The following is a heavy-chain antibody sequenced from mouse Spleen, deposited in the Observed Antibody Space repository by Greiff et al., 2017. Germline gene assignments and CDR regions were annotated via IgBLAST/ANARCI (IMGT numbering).Heavy chain of an antibody. D-gene: IGHD1-1*01. CDR3: TRRDFYYGSSYYAMDY. V-gene: IGHV1-5*01. CDR2: IYPGNSDT. J-gene: IGHJ4*01. CDR1: GYSFTSYC. Sequence: VQLQQSGTVLARPGASVTMSCKASGYSFTSYCIHWVQQRPGQGLEWLGAIYPGNSDTSYNQKFKGNAKSTAVTSASTAYMELSSLTNEDSAVYYCTRRDFYYGSSYYAMDYWGQGTSVTVSS.